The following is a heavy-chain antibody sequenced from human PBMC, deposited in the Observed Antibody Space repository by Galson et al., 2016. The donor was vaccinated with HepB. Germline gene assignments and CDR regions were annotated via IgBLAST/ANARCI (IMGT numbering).Heavy chain of an antibody. J-gene: IGHJ4*02. V-gene: IGHV3-15*07. CDR2: SKSKNDGGVI. D-gene: IGHD2-2*01. CDR1: GFTFNNAW. Sequence: SLRLSCAVSGFTFNNAWMNWVRQAPGKGLEWVGRSKSKNDGGVIDYAAPVEGRFTISRDDSRNSVYLQMDSLRADDTAVYFCATLGFCGTTTCNFWGQGTLVTVSS. CDR3: ATLGFCGTTTCNF.